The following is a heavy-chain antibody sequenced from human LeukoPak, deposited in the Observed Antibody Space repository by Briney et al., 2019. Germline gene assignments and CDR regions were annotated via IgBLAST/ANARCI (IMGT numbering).Heavy chain of an antibody. CDR1: GFTFSSYG. CDR3: AREVAAAGTYYYYMDV. V-gene: IGHV3-33*01. Sequence: GRSLRLSCAASGFTFSSYGMHWVRQAPGKWLEWVAVIWYDGSNKYYEDSVKGRFTISRDNSKNTLYLQMNSLRAEDTAVYYCAREVAAAGTYYYYMDVWGKRTTVTVSS. D-gene: IGHD6-13*01. J-gene: IGHJ6*03. CDR2: IWYDGSNK.